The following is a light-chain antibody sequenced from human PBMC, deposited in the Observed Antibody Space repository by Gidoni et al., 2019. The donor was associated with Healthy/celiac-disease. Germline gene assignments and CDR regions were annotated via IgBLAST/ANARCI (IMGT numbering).Light chain of an antibody. V-gene: IGKV3-11*01. CDR3: QQSSNWPPART. Sequence: SPATLSLSPGERATLSCRASQSVSSYLAWYQQKPGQAPRLLIYDASNRATGIPDRFSGSGSGTGLTLTSRSLEPEDCAVYYCQQSSNWPPARTFGGXTKVEIK. CDR1: QSVSSY. CDR2: DAS. J-gene: IGKJ4*02.